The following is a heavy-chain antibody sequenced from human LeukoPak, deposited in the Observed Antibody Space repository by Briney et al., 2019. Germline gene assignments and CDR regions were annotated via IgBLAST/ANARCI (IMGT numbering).Heavy chain of an antibody. V-gene: IGHV1-69*06. CDR3: ARGSSWPDDAFDI. CDR2: IIPIFGTV. CDR1: GGTFSSYA. D-gene: IGHD3-10*01. J-gene: IGHJ3*02. Sequence: SVKVSCKASGGTFSSYAISWVRQAPGQGLEWMGGIIPIFGTVNYAQKFQGRVTITADKSTSTAYMELSSLRSEDTAVYYCARGSSWPDDAFDIWGQGTMVTVSS.